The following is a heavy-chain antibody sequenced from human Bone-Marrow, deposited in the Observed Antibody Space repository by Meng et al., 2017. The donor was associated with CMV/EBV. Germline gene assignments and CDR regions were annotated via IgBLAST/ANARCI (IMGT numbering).Heavy chain of an antibody. CDR3: ASLPLGGNQASAY. D-gene: IGHD1-26*01. CDR1: GYTFTSYG. J-gene: IGHJ4*02. V-gene: IGHV1-18*01. Sequence: ASVKVSCKASGYTFTSYGISWVRQAPGQGLEWMGWISAYNGNTNYAQKLQGRVTMTTDTSTSPAYMEPSRLTSDDTAVYYCASLPLGGNQASAYWGQGTRVTGSS. CDR2: ISAYNGNT.